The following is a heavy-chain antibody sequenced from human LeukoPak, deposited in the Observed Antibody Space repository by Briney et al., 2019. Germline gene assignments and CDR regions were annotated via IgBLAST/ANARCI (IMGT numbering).Heavy chain of an antibody. V-gene: IGHV3-23*01. CDR2: ISGSGGST. CDR1: GFGFSRYW. CDR3: AKDQGPITMIVEY. J-gene: IGHJ4*02. D-gene: IGHD3-22*01. Sequence: GGSLRLSCAASGFGFSRYWMHWVRQAPGKGLEWVSAISGSGGSTYYADSVKGRFTISRDNSKNTLYLQMNSLRAEDTAVYYCAKDQGPITMIVEYWGQGTLVTVPS.